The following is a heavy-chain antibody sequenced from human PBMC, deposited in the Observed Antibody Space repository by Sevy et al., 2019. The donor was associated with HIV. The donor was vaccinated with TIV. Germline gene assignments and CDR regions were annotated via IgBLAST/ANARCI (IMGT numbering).Heavy chain of an antibody. CDR2: ISGSGGSGDKT. D-gene: IGHD3-22*01. J-gene: IGHJ4*02. CDR1: GFTFSSYA. Sequence: GGSLRLSCAASGFTFSSYAMNWVRQAPGKGLEGVSGISGSGGSGDKTNYADSVKGRFTISRDDSKNSLYLQLNSLRAEDTAIYYCARKYDSSGYFDYWGQGTLVTVSS. V-gene: IGHV3-23*01. CDR3: ARKYDSSGYFDY.